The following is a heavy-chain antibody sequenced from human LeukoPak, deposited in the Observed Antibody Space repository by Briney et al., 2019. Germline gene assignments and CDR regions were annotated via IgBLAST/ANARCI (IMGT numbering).Heavy chain of an antibody. V-gene: IGHV4-34*01. CDR1: GGSFSGYY. D-gene: IGHD2-15*01. CDR3: ARGSTDGYCSGGSCYSTSNWFDP. Sequence: SGTLSLTCAVYGGSFSGYYWSWIRPPPGKGLEWIGEINHSGSTNYNPSLKRRVTISVDTSKNQFSLKLSSVTAADTAMYYCARGSTDGYCSGGSCYSTSNWFDPWGQGTLVTVS. J-gene: IGHJ5*02. CDR2: INHSGST.